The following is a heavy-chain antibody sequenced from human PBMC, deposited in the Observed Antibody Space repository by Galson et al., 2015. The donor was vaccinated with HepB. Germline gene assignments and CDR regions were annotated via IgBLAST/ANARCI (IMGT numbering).Heavy chain of an antibody. D-gene: IGHD1-26*01. Sequence: SVKVSCKASGGTFSSYAISWVRQAPGQGLEWMGGIIPIFGTANYAQKFQGRVTITADESTSTAYMELSSLRSEDTAVYYCARDRSGIVGATTAFDIWGQGTMVTVSS. V-gene: IGHV1-69*13. J-gene: IGHJ3*02. CDR3: ARDRSGIVGATTAFDI. CDR1: GGTFSSYA. CDR2: IIPIFGTA.